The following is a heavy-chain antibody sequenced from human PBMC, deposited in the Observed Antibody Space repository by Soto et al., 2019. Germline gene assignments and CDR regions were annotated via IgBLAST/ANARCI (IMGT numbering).Heavy chain of an antibody. Sequence: EVQLVESGGGLVKPGGSLRLSCVASGFTFTSYSMNWVRQAPGKGLEWVSSISDGSDYIVHAVPMKGRFTISRDNAKNSLYLEMNRLRAEDTAVYFCERHDEGGSRLWGQGTLVTVSS. D-gene: IGHD2-2*01. CDR3: ERHDEGGSRL. CDR2: ISDGSDYI. CDR1: GFTFTSYS. V-gene: IGHV3-21*01. J-gene: IGHJ4*02.